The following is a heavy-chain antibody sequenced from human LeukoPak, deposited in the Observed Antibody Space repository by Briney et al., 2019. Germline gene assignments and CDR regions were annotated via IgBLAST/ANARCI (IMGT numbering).Heavy chain of an antibody. D-gene: IGHD5-18*01. Sequence: PSETLSLTCTVSGGSISSGGFYWSCKRQGQGLDLVWIMYIYYSGSTYYNPSLKSRATISVDTSKNQFSLKLSSVTVADTAVYHCARAVEGTAMKYHFDFWGQGTLVTVSS. V-gene: IGHV4-31*03. CDR2: IYYSGST. J-gene: IGHJ4*02. CDR1: GGSISSGGFY. CDR3: ARAVEGTAMKYHFDF.